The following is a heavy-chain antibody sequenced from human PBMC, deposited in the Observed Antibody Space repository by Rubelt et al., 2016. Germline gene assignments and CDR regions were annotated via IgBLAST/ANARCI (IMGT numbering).Heavy chain of an antibody. D-gene: IGHD5-12*01. J-gene: IGHJ4*02. CDR3: ARGNSGYDYGLDY. Sequence: QVQLVQSGAEVKKPGASVKVSCKASGYTFTGYYMHWVRQAPGQGLEWMGWINPNSGGTNYAKKVQGRVTMTRDTSVSTAYMELSRLTSDDTAVYYGARGNSGYDYGLDYWGQGTLVTVSS. V-gene: IGHV1-2*02. CDR2: INPNSGGT. CDR1: GYTFTGYY.